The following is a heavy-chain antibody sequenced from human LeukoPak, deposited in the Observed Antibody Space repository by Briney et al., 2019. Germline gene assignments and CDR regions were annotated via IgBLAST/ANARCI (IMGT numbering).Heavy chain of an antibody. J-gene: IGHJ5*02. Sequence: GGSLRLSCAASGFTFSDYHMSWIRQAPGKGLEWVSYISTSGDTIYYADSVKGRFTISRDNAKNSLFLQMNSLRAEDTAIYYCARGSGVIPAISYFDTWGQGTLVTVSS. CDR3: ARGSGVIPAISYFDT. D-gene: IGHD2-2*01. CDR1: GFTFSDYH. CDR2: ISTSGDTI. V-gene: IGHV3-11*04.